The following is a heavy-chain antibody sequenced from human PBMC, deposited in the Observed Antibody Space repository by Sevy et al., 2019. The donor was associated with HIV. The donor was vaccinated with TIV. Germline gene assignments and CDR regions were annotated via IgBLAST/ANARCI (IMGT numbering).Heavy chain of an antibody. V-gene: IGHV5-51*01. CDR3: ARFYDSSRHFPSDY. CDR2: IYPGDSET. CDR1: GYSFTNYW. J-gene: IGHJ4*02. D-gene: IGHD3-22*01. Sequence: GESLKISCKGSGYSFTNYWIAWVRQMPGKGLEWMGIIYPGDSETRYSPSFQGQVTISADKSISTAYLHWSSLKASDTAMYYCARFYDSSRHFPSDYWGQGTLVTVSS.